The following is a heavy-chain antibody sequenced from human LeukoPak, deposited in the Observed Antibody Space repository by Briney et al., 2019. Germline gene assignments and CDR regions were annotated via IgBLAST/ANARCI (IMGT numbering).Heavy chain of an antibody. CDR1: SGSFSGYF. CDR3: ARHIGVATTLDY. Sequence: SETLSLTCAVYSGSFSGYFWSWIRQPPGKGLEWIGEIVHSGSTNYNPSLKSRVTISVDTSKKQFSLKLSSVTAADTAVYFCARHIGVATTLDYWGQGTLVTVSS. V-gene: IGHV4-34*12. D-gene: IGHD6-19*01. J-gene: IGHJ4*02. CDR2: IVHSGST.